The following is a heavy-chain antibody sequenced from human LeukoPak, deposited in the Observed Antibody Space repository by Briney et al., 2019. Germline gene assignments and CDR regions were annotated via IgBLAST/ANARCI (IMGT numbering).Heavy chain of an antibody. V-gene: IGHV1-2*02. CDR2: INPNSGGT. J-gene: IGHJ5*02. Sequence: ASVKVSCKASGYTFTGYYMHWVRQAPGQGLEWMGWINPNSGGTNYAQKFQGRVTMTRDTSISTAYMELSRLRSDDTAVYYCAREITEDTAMDPFDPWGQGTLVTVSS. CDR3: AREITEDTAMDPFDP. D-gene: IGHD5-18*01. CDR1: GYTFTGYY.